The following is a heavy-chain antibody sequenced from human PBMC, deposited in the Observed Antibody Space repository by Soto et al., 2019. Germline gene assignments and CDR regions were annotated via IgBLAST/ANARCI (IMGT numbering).Heavy chain of an antibody. CDR2: IYYSGST. D-gene: IGHD2-15*01. CDR1: GGSISNSNYY. Sequence: PSETLSLTCTISGGSISNSNYYWGWIRQPPGKGLEWIGSIYYSGSTYYNPSLKSRVTISLDTSKNQFSLKLSSVTAADTSVYYCARHQDFSGGSCYLFYYYGMDVWGQGTTVTVSS. V-gene: IGHV4-39*01. CDR3: ARHQDFSGGSCYLFYYYGMDV. J-gene: IGHJ6*02.